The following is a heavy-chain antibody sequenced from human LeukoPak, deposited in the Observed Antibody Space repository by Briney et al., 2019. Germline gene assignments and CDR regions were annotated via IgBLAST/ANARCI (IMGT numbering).Heavy chain of an antibody. Sequence: PGGSLRLSCAASGFTFDDYAMHWVRQAPGKGLEWVSGISWNSGSIGYADSVKGRFTISRDNAKNSLYLQMNSLRAEDTALYYCAKDLRALHSLKIYYYYGMDVWGQGTTVTVSS. V-gene: IGHV3-9*01. CDR1: GFTFDDYA. CDR2: ISWNSGSI. J-gene: IGHJ6*02. CDR3: AKDLRALHSLKIYYYYGMDV. D-gene: IGHD1-26*01.